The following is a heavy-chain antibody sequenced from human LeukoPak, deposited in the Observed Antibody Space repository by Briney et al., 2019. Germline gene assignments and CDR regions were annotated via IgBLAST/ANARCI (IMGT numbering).Heavy chain of an antibody. Sequence: PSETLSLTCTVSGGSISSSSYYWGWIRQPPGKGLEWIGSIYYSGSTYYNPSLKSRVTISVDTSKNQFSLKLRSVTAADTAVYYCARLVGSSSYYFDYWGQGTLVTVSS. J-gene: IGHJ4*02. CDR2: IYYSGST. CDR3: ARLVGSSSYYFDY. V-gene: IGHV4-39*07. CDR1: GGSISSSSYY. D-gene: IGHD6-13*01.